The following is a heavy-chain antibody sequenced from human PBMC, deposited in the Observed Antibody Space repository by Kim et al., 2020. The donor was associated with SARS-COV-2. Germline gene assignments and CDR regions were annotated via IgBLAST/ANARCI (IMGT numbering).Heavy chain of an antibody. V-gene: IGHV3-30*18. CDR2: ISYDGSNK. D-gene: IGHD5-12*01. J-gene: IGHJ6*02. CDR3: AKDCGYDVGGSGMDV. CDR1: GFTFSSYG. Sequence: GGSLRLSCAASGFTFSSYGMHWVRQAPGKGLEWVAVISYDGSNKYYADSVKGRFTISRDNSKNTLYLQMNSLRAEDTAVYYCAKDCGYDVGGSGMDVWG.